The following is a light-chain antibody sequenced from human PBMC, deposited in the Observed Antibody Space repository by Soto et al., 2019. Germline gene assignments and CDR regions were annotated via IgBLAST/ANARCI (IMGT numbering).Light chain of an antibody. J-gene: IGLJ3*02. V-gene: IGLV2-11*01. CDR3: CSYGGSYPWV. Sequence: QSVLTQPRSVSGSPGQSVTISCTGTSGDVGGYNFVSWYQQHPGKAPTLMIFDVSQRPSGVPDRFSRSKSGNTASLTISGLQADDEADYYCCSYGGSYPWVFGGGTKLTVL. CDR1: SGDVGGYNF. CDR2: DVS.